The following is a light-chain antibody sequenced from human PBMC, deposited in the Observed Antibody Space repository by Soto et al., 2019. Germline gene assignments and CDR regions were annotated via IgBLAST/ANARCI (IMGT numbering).Light chain of an antibody. CDR1: QSVSSSY. J-gene: IGKJ1*01. CDR2: GAS. CDR3: QQYGSSPPQP. Sequence: EIVLTQSPGTLSLSPGERATLSCRASQSVSSSYLAWYQQKPGQAPRLLIYGASSRATGIPDRFSGSGSGTDFTLTISRLEPEDFAVYYCQQYGSSPPQPFGQGTKVDIK. V-gene: IGKV3-20*01.